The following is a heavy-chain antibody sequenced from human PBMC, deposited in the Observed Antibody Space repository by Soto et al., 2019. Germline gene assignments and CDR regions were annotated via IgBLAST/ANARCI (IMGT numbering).Heavy chain of an antibody. CDR2: INPIFKTP. Sequence: GASVKVSCKASGGTFSNYAISWVRQAPGQGLEWMGGINPIFKTPNYAGKFQGRVTITADDSTSTAYMDLSSLTSEDTAVYYCAGVSASRPRIYYFDNWGQGTQVTVSS. CDR1: GGTFSNYA. CDR3: AGVSASRPRIYYFDN. J-gene: IGHJ4*02. V-gene: IGHV1-69*13.